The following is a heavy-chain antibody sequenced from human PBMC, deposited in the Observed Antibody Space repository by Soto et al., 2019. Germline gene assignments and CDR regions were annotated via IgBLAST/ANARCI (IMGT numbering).Heavy chain of an antibody. J-gene: IGHJ4*02. Sequence: PGGSLRLSCAASGFTFSSYYMSWVRQAQGKGLEWVANVNGDGSEKYYVDSVKGRFTVSRDNAKNSLYLQMNSLRAEDTAVYYCAKWGGAGSDSWGQGTRVTVSS. D-gene: IGHD1-26*01. CDR3: AKWGGAGSDS. CDR2: VNGDGSEK. CDR1: GFTFSSYY. V-gene: IGHV3-7*01.